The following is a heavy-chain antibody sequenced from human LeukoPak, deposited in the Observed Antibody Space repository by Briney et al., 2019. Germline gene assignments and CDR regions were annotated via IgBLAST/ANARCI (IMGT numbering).Heavy chain of an antibody. D-gene: IGHD5-18*01. V-gene: IGHV1-69*06. J-gene: IGHJ4*02. CDR2: IIPIFGTA. CDR1: GGTFSSYA. Sequence: GASVKVSCKASGGTFSSYAISWVRQAPGQGLEWMGRIIPIFGTANYAQKFQGRVTITADKSTSTAYMELSSLRSEDTAVYYCASAGAAMVTNWGQGTLVIVSS. CDR3: ASAGAAMVTN.